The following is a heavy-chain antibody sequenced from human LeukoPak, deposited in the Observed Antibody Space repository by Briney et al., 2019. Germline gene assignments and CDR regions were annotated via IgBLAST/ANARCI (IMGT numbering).Heavy chain of an antibody. D-gene: IGHD2-21*02. CDR3: AKELCGGDCYATNYYYYGMDV. CDR2: ISWNSGSI. CDR1: GFTFDDYA. Sequence: GRSLRLSCAASGFTFDDYAMHWVRQAPGKGLEWVSGISWNSGSIGYADSVKGRFTISRDNAKNSLYLQMNSLRAEDTALSYCAKELCGGDCYATNYYYYGMDVWGQGTTVTVSS. V-gene: IGHV3-9*01. J-gene: IGHJ6*02.